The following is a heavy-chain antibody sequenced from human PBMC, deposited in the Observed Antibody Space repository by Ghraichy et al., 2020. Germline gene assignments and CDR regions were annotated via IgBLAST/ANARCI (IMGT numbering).Heavy chain of an antibody. D-gene: IGHD6-19*01. Sequence: GGSLRLSCSASGFTFSSYAMHWVRQAPGKGLEYVSAISSNGGSTYYADSVKGRFTISRDNSKNTLYLQMSSLRAEDTAVYYCVKDPYSSGWYGGRAFDIWGQGTMVTVSS. CDR1: GFTFSSYA. CDR3: VKDPYSSGWYGGRAFDI. V-gene: IGHV3-64D*06. J-gene: IGHJ3*02. CDR2: ISSNGGST.